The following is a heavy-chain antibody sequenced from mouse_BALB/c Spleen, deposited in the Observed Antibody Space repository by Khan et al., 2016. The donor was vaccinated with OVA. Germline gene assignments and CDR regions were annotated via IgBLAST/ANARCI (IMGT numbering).Heavy chain of an antibody. CDR2: ISSSGST. Sequence: EVQLQESGPGLVKPSQSLSLTCTVTGYSITSDYAWNWIRQSPGNKLEWMGYISSSGSTNYNPALKSRISITRDTSKNQFFLQLNSVTTEDTATYVCARDGSRYNYAMDYWGQGTSVTVSS. J-gene: IGHJ4*01. CDR3: ARDGSRYNYAMDY. CDR1: GYSITSDYA. V-gene: IGHV3-2*02. D-gene: IGHD2-3*01.